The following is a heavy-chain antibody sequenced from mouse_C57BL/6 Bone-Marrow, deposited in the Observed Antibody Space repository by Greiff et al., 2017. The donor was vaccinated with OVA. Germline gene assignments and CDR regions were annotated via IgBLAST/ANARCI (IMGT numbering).Heavy chain of an antibody. CDR1: GYTFTSYW. CDR3: AGGYDGSSYFYFDY. V-gene: IGHV1-64*01. D-gene: IGHD1-1*01. CDR2: IHPNSGST. J-gene: IGHJ2*01. Sequence: QVQLQQPGAELVKPGASVKLSCKASGYTFTSYWMHWVKQRPGQGLEWIGMIHPNSGSTNYNEKFKSKATLTVDKSSSTAYMQLSSLTSEDSAVYYCAGGYDGSSYFYFDYWGQGTTLTVSS.